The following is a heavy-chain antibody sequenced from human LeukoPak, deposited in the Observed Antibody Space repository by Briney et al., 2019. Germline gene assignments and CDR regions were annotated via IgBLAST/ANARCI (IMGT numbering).Heavy chain of an antibody. Sequence: GGSPRLSCEAAGFNFRSYGMHRVRPAPGKGLGWVAVIWYDGRDKYYGDSVKGRFTISRDNSKNTVFLQMNSLRAEDTAVYYCARDSYDSSGPDNWGQGTLVTVSS. CDR3: ARDSYDSSGPDN. CDR2: IWYDGRDK. CDR1: GFNFRSYG. V-gene: IGHV3-33*01. J-gene: IGHJ4*02. D-gene: IGHD3-22*01.